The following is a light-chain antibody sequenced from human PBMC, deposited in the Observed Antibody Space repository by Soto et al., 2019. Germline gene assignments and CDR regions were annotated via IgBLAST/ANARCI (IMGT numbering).Light chain of an antibody. CDR1: QTVAKN. CDR2: GAS. V-gene: IGKV3D-15*01. J-gene: IGKJ3*01. CDR3: QQYNTWPPPSES. Sequence: EIVMTQSPAILSVSPGERATLSCRASQTVAKNLAWYQQKPGQPPRLLIYGASTRATGVPARFSGSGSGTDFTLTISSPQSKDLAIYYCQQYNTWPPPSESVGPGTKVDIK.